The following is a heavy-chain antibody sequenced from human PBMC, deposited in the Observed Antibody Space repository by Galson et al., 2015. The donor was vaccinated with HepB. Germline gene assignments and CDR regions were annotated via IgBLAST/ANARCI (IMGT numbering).Heavy chain of an antibody. CDR2: INHSGST. CDR1: GGSFSGYY. CDR3: ARGYKERADFVS. V-gene: IGHV4-34*01. J-gene: IGHJ4*02. Sequence: LSLTCAVYGGSFSGYYWSWIRQPPGKGPEWIGEINHSGSTNYNPSLKSRVTISVDTSKNQFSLKLSSVTAADTAVYYCARGYKERADFVSWGQGTLVTVSS. D-gene: IGHD5-24*01.